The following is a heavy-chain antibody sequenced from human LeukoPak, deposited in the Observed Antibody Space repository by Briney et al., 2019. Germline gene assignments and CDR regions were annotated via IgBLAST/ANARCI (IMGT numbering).Heavy chain of an antibody. CDR3: ARDQGGGYSYGGQSFDY. CDR1: GFTFSSYS. CDR2: ISSSSSTI. Sequence: GGSLRLSCAASGFTFSSYSMNWVRQAPGKGLEWVSYISSSSSTIYYADSVKGRFTISRDNAKNSLYLQMNSLRAEDTAVYYCARDQGGGYSYGGQSFDYWGQGTLVTVSS. J-gene: IGHJ4*02. D-gene: IGHD5-18*01. V-gene: IGHV3-48*04.